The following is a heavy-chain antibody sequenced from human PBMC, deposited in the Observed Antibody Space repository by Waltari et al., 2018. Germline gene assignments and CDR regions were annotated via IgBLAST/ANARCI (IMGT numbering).Heavy chain of an antibody. J-gene: IGHJ5*02. Sequence: QVQLQESGPGLVKPSQTLSLTCTVSGGSISSGDYYWSWIRQPPGKGLEWIGYLYYSGSTYYNPSLKSRVTISVDTSKNQFSLKLSSVTAADTAVYYCARAPLGKAHWFDPWGQGTLVTVSS. CDR1: GGSISSGDYY. CDR3: ARAPLGKAHWFDP. V-gene: IGHV4-30-4*01. CDR2: LYYSGST.